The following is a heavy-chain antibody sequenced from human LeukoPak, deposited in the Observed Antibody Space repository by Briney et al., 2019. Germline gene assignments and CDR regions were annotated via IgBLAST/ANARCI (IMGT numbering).Heavy chain of an antibody. CDR1: GFTFSSYW. V-gene: IGHV3-7*01. Sequence: GGSLRLSCAASGFTFSSYWMSWVRQAPGKGLEWVANIKQDGSEKYYVDSVKGRFTISRDNAKNSLYLQMNSLRAEDTAVYYCARTGRLQYGDYVAFDYWGQGTLVTVSS. CDR3: ARTGRLQYGDYVAFDY. D-gene: IGHD4-17*01. CDR2: IKQDGSEK. J-gene: IGHJ4*02.